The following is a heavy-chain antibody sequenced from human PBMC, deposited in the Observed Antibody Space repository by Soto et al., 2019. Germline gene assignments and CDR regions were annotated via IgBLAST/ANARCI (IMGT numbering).Heavy chain of an antibody. Sequence: GESLKISCKGSGYSFTSYWISWVRQMPGKGLEWMGRIDPSDSYTNYSPSFQGHVTISADKSISTAYLQWSSLKASDTAMYYCARGNAGITIFGPYDMDVWGQGTTVTVSS. CDR1: GYSFTSYW. CDR3: ARGNAGITIFGPYDMDV. V-gene: IGHV5-10-1*01. CDR2: IDPSDSYT. D-gene: IGHD3-3*01. J-gene: IGHJ6*02.